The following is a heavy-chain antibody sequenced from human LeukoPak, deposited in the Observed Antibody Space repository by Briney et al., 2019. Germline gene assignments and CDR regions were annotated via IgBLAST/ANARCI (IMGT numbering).Heavy chain of an antibody. CDR1: GFTFSSYA. CDR2: ISGSGGST. Sequence: AGGSLRLSCAASGFTFSSYAMSWVRQAPGKGLEWVSAISGSGGSTYYADSVKGRFTISRDNSKNTLYLQMNSLRAEDTAVYYCAKIYDSSGFYYINSYYFDFWGQGTLVTVSS. J-gene: IGHJ4*02. V-gene: IGHV3-23*01. D-gene: IGHD3-22*01. CDR3: AKIYDSSGFYYINSYYFDF.